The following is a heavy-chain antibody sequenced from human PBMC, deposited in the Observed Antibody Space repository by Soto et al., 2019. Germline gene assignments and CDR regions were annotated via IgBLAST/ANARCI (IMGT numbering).Heavy chain of an antibody. V-gene: IGHV3-15*07. D-gene: IGHD2-2*02. J-gene: IGHJ6*02. CDR3: NTEYPYYYYGMDV. Sequence: EVQLVESGGGLVKPGGSLTLSCAASGLTFSNAWMNWVRQAPGKGLEWVGRIQSKIDGGRIDYAAPVKGRLTISRDDSQNTLYLQINSLKTEDTAVYFCNTEYPYYYYGMDVWGQGTTVTVSS. CDR2: IQSKIDGGRI. CDR1: GLTFSNAW.